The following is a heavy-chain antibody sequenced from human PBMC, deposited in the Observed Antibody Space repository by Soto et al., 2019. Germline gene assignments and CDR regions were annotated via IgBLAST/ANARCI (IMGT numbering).Heavy chain of an antibody. V-gene: IGHV3-33*01. J-gene: IGHJ5*02. D-gene: IGHD6-13*01. CDR3: ARTGIAAAGTAWFDP. CDR1: GFTFSSYG. Sequence: QVQLVESGGGVVQPGRSLRLSCAASGFTFSSYGMHWVRQAPGKGLEWVAVICYDGSNKYYADSVKGRFTISRDNSKSTLYLQMNSLTAEDTAVYYCARTGIAAAGTAWFDPWGQGTLVTVSS. CDR2: ICYDGSNK.